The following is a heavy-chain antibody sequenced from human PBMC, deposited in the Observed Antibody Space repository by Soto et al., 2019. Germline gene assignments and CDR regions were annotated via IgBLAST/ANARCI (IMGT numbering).Heavy chain of an antibody. Sequence: SVKVSCKASGGTFSSYAISWVRQAPGQGLEWMGGIIPIFGTANYAQKFQGRVTITADESTSTAYMELSSLRSEDTAVYYCASGRLSMTYYYDSSGYLRTPFFDYWGQGTLVTVSS. J-gene: IGHJ4*02. CDR3: ASGRLSMTYYYDSSGYLRTPFFDY. D-gene: IGHD3-22*01. V-gene: IGHV1-69*13. CDR2: IIPIFGTA. CDR1: GGTFSSYA.